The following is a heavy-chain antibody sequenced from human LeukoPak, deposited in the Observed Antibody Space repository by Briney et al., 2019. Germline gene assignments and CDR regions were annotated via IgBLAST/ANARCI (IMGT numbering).Heavy chain of an antibody. Sequence: GESLQISCKGSGYSFTSYWITWVRQMPGRGLEWMGRIDPSDSYTNYSPSFQGHVTFSADKSISTAYLQWSSLKASDTAMFYCARHLTGSRSHDYYGMDVWGQGTTVTVSS. D-gene: IGHD3-9*01. V-gene: IGHV5-10-1*01. J-gene: IGHJ6*02. CDR1: GYSFTSYW. CDR3: ARHLTGSRSHDYYGMDV. CDR2: IDPSDSYT.